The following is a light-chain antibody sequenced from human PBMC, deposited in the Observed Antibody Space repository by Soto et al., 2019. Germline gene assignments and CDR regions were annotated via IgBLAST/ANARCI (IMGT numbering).Light chain of an antibody. CDR2: GAS. V-gene: IGKV3-20*01. Sequence: EIVLTQSPGTLSLSPGERATLSCRASQSVGSDYLAWYQQKPGQAPRILIFGASGRATGIPDRFSGSGSGTDFTLTISRLEPEDFAVYYCQQYGNWPKTFGQGTRLEIK. J-gene: IGKJ5*01. CDR3: QQYGNWPKT. CDR1: QSVGSDY.